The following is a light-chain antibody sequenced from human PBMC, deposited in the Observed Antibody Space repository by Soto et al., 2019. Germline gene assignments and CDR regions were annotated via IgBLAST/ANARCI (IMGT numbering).Light chain of an antibody. J-gene: IGKJ5*01. CDR1: QGISSY. CDR3: QQRNSYPLT. V-gene: IGKV1-9*01. CDR2: TAS. Sequence: DIQLTQSPSFLSASVGDRVTITCRASQGISSYLAWYQQKPGKAPNLLIHTASTLQSGVPSRFSGSGSGTDFALTSSSLQHEDFAPHSCQQRNSYPLTFGPGTRLEMK.